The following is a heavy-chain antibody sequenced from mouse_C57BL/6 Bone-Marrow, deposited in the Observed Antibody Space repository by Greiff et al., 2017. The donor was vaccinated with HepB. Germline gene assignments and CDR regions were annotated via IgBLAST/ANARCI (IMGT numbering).Heavy chain of an antibody. D-gene: IGHD1-1*01. J-gene: IGHJ4*01. V-gene: IGHV2-5*01. Sequence: QVQLQQSGPGLVQPSQSLSITCTVSGFSLTSYGVHWVRQSPGKGLEWLGVIWRGGSTDYNAAFMSRLSITKYNSKSQVFFKMNSLQADDTAIYYCAKEGGPLRSPYAMDYWGQGTSVTVSS. CDR2: IWRGGST. CDR1: GFSLTSYG. CDR3: AKEGGPLRSPYAMDY.